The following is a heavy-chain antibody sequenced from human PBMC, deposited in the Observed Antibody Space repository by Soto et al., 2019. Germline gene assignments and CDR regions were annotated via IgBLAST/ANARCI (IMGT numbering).Heavy chain of an antibody. CDR1: GFTFSSYW. V-gene: IGHV3-7*05. D-gene: IGHD3-22*01. Sequence: LRLSCAASGFTFSSYWMSWVRQAPGKGLEWVANIKQDGSEKYYVDSVKGRFTISRDNAKNSLYLQKNSLRAEDTAVYYCARDLKSGYPAYWGQGTQVTVSS. CDR2: IKQDGSEK. CDR3: ARDLKSGYPAY. J-gene: IGHJ4*02.